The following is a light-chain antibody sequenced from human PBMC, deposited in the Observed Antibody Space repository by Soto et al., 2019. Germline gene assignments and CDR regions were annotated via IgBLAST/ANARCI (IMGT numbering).Light chain of an antibody. V-gene: IGLV2-14*01. CDR1: SSDVGGYNY. CDR2: EVS. J-gene: IGLJ1*01. CDR3: SSYTSSSTLFYV. Sequence: QLVLTQPASVSGSPGQSITISCTGTSSDVGGYNYVSWYQQHPGKAPKLMIYEVSNRPSGVSNRFSGSKSGNTASLTISGLQAEDEADYYCSSYTSSSTLFYVFGTGTKLTVL.